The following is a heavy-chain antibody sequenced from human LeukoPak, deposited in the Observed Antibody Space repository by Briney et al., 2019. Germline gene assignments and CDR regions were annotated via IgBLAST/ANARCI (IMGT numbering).Heavy chain of an antibody. CDR1: GGSFSGYY. J-gene: IGHJ4*02. CDR3: ARSRTYYYGSGSYLFDY. CDR2: INHSGST. Sequence: SETLSLTCAVYGGSFSGYYWSWIRQPPGKGLEWIGEINHSGSTNYNPSLKSRVTISVDTSKNQFSLKLSSVTAADTAVYYCARSRTYYYGSGSYLFDYWGQGTLVTVSS. V-gene: IGHV4-34*01. D-gene: IGHD3-10*01.